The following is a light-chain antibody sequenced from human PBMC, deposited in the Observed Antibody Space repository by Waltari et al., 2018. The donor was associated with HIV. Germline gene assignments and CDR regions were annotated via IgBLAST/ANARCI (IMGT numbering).Light chain of an antibody. CDR2: EVN. J-gene: IGLJ2*01. V-gene: IGLV2-8*01. CDR3: SSYAGNNVL. Sequence: QSALTQPPSASGSPGQSVTISCTGTSSDVGGYNYVSWYQQYPGKAPKLMISEVNKRPSGVPYRFSGSKSGNTASLTVSGLQAEDEADYYCSSYAGNNVLFGGGTKLTVL. CDR1: SSDVGGYNY.